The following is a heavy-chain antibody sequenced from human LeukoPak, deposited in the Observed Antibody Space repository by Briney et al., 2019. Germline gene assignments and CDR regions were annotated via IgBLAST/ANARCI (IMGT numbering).Heavy chain of an antibody. CDR1: GYTFTGYY. V-gene: IGHV1-2*02. D-gene: IGHD6-6*01. J-gene: IGHJ6*04. Sequence: ASVKVSCKASGYTFTGYYMHWVRQAPGQGLEWMGWINPNSGGTNYAQKFQGRVTMTRDTSISTAYMELSRLRSDDTAMYYCARDFPYSSSSGDVWGKGTTVTVSS. CDR3: ARDFPYSSSSGDV. CDR2: INPNSGGT.